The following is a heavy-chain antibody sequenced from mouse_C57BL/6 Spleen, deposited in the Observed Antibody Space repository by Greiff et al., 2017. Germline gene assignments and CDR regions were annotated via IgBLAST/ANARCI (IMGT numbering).Heavy chain of an antibody. V-gene: IGHV1-52*01. CDR3: ARAGSSSYGY. CDR1: GYTFTSYW. J-gene: IGHJ2*01. D-gene: IGHD1-1*01. CDR2: IDPSDSET. Sequence: QVQLQQPGAELVRPGSSVKLSCKASGYTFTSYWMHWVQQRPIQGLEWIGNIDPSDSETHYNQKCKDKATLTVEKSSSTAYMQLSSLTSEDSAVYYCARAGSSSYGYWGQGTTLTVAS.